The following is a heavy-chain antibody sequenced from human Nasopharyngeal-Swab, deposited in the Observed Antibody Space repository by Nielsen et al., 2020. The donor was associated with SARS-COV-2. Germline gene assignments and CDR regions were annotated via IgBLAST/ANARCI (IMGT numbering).Heavy chain of an antibody. CDR3: ARGGRTTNWFDP. V-gene: IGHV4-31*03. J-gene: IGHJ5*02. Sequence: SETLSLTCTLSGGSISSGGYYWSWIRQHPGKGLEWIGYIYYSGSTYYNPSLKSRVTISVDTSKNQFSLKLTSVTAADTAVYYCARGGRTTNWFDPWGQGTLVTVSS. CDR1: GGSISSGGYY. CDR2: IYYSGST. D-gene: IGHD1-1*01.